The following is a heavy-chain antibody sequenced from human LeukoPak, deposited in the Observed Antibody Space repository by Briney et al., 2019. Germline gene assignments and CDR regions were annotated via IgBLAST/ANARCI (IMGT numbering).Heavy chain of an antibody. CDR2: INHSGGT. CDR3: AREWGIFCYDSTGYYYFDY. CDR1: GGSFSGYY. V-gene: IGHV4-34*01. Sequence: SETLSLTCAVYGGSFSGYYWSWIRQPPGKGLEWIGKINHSGGTNYNPSLKSRVTISVDTSKNQFSLKLSSVTAADTAVYYCAREWGIFCYDSTGYYYFDYWGQGTLVTVSS. J-gene: IGHJ4*02. D-gene: IGHD3-22*01.